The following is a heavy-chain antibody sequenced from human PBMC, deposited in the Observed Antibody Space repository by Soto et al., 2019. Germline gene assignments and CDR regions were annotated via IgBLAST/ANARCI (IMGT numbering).Heavy chain of an antibody. CDR1: GFTFSSFG. Sequence: QVQLVESGGGVVQSGRSPRLSCAASGFTFSSFGMHWVRQAPGKGLEWVALIWHDGTFTHDADPVKGRFTISRDNSKNTLYLQMNSLRADDTAVYYCARDRHFRGGPDDIWGQGTMVTVSS. CDR3: ARDRHFRGGPDDI. J-gene: IGHJ3*02. D-gene: IGHD3-3*02. V-gene: IGHV3-33*01. CDR2: IWHDGTFT.